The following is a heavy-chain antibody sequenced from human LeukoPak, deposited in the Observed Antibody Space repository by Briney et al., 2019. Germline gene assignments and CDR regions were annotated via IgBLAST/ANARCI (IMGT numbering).Heavy chain of an antibody. CDR1: GFTFDDYT. CDR3: AKDSGSYSLYFHH. CDR2: ISWDGGRT. Sequence: PGGSLRLPCAASGFTFDDYTMHWVRQAPGKGLEWVSLISWDGGRTYYAASVKGRFTISRDNSKNSLYLQMNSLRTEDTALYYCAKDSGSYSLYFHHWGQGTLVTVSS. V-gene: IGHV3-43*01. J-gene: IGHJ1*01. D-gene: IGHD1-26*01.